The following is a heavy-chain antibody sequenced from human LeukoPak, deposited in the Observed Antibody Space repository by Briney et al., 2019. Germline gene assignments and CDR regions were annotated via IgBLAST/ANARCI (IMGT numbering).Heavy chain of an antibody. D-gene: IGHD4-17*01. CDR1: GYTFSDHY. CDR3: ARGALDPETVTNYFEY. V-gene: IGHV1-2*02. CDR2: INPNSGDT. J-gene: IGHJ4*02. Sequence: ASVKVPCKASGYTFSDHYMQWVRQAPGQGFEWLGWINPNSGDTSYARKFRGRVTMTRDMSLSTAYMELSRLTFDDTAVYYCARGALDPETVTNYFEYWAQGTLVTVSS.